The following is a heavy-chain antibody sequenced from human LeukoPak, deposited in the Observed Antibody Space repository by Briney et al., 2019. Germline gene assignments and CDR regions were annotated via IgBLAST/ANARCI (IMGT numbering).Heavy chain of an antibody. Sequence: GGSLRLSCAASGFTFDDSAMHWVRQVPRKGLEWVSGISWNSGIIDYADSVKGRFTISRDNAKNSLYLQMNNLRPDDTAFYYCAKAPPYYSDSSGYFQHWGQGTLVTVSS. J-gene: IGHJ1*01. CDR3: AKAPPYYSDSSGYFQH. CDR1: GFTFDDSA. D-gene: IGHD3-22*01. V-gene: IGHV3-9*01. CDR2: ISWNSGII.